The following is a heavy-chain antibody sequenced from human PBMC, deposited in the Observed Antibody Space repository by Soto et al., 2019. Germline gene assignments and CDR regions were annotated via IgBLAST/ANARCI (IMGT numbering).Heavy chain of an antibody. D-gene: IGHD5-12*01. J-gene: IGHJ4*02. CDR3: ARGGEGEVATHDHSFDS. CDR1: GGPFSGYY. Sequence: VQLQQWGAGLLKPSETLSLTCAVYGGPFSGYYWSWIRQRPGKGLEWIGEINHSGSTNYNPSLQSRVTISVDTSKNQFSLKLSSVTSADTAVYYCARGGEGEVATHDHSFDSWGQGTLVTVSS. V-gene: IGHV4-34*01. CDR2: INHSGST.